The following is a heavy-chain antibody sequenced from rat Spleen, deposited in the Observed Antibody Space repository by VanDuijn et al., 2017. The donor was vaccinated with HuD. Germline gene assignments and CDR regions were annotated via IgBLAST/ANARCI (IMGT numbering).Heavy chain of an antibody. Sequence: EVQLVESGGGLVQPGRSLKLSCAASGFTFSDYYMAWVRQAPKKGLEWVASISYEGSSTYYGDSVKGRFTISRDNAKSTLYLQMNSLRSEDTATYYCARHVGPGYNDWYFDFWGPGTMVTVSS. J-gene: IGHJ1*01. V-gene: IGHV5-22*01. CDR3: ARHVGPGYNDWYFDF. D-gene: IGHD1-4*01. CDR2: ISYEGSST. CDR1: GFTFSDYY.